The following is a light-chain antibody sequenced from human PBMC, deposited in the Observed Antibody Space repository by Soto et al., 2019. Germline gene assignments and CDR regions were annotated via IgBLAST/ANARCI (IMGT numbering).Light chain of an antibody. CDR3: SSYTSSRTRV. CDR1: SSDVGGYNY. Sequence: QSALTQPASVSGSPGQSITISCTGTSSDVGGYNYVSWYQQHPGKAPKLMIYDVSNRPSRVSNRFSGSKYGNTASLTISGIQAEYEADYYCSSYTSSRTRVFGGGTKLTVL. CDR2: DVS. V-gene: IGLV2-14*01. J-gene: IGLJ3*02.